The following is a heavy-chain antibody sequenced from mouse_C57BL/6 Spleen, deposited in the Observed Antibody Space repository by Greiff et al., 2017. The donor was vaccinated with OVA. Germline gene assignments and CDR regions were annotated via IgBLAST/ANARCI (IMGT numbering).Heavy chain of an antibody. J-gene: IGHJ2*01. V-gene: IGHV5-16*01. CDR1: GFTFSDYY. D-gene: IGHD1-1*01. CDR3: ARASYGSSYFDY. CDR2: INYDGSST. Sequence: EVKVVESEGGLVQPGSSMKLSCTASGFTFSDYYMAWVRQVPEKGLEWVANINYDGSSTYYLDSLKSRFIISRDNAKNILYLQMSSLKSEDTATYYCARASYGSSYFDYWGQGTTLTVSS.